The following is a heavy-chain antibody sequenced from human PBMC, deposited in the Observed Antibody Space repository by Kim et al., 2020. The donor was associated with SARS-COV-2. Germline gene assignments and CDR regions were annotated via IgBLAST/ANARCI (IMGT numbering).Heavy chain of an antibody. CDR3: VGGVPAADTPFDS. V-gene: IGHV3-53*01. Sequence: YAACVKRRFTISRDKSKNTLYLEMNSMRAEDTALYYCVGGVPAADTPFDSWGQGTLVTVSS. J-gene: IGHJ4*02. D-gene: IGHD2-2*01.